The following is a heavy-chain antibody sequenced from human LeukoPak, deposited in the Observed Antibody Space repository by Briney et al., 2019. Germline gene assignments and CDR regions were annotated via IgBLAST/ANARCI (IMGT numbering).Heavy chain of an antibody. CDR2: INFSGST. D-gene: IGHD1-26*01. CDR1: GGSFSSSTYY. J-gene: IGHJ4*02. Sequence: SETLSLTCTVSGGSFSSSTYYWGWVRQPPGKGLEWIGSINFSGSTYYNPSLKSRLTMSADTSKNQLSLKLNSVTAADTAVYYCARALVWELRGEDYWGQGTLVTVSS. CDR3: ARALVWELRGEDY. V-gene: IGHV4-39*01.